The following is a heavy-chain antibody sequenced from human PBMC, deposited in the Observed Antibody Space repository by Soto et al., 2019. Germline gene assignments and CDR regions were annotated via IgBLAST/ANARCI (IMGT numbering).Heavy chain of an antibody. V-gene: IGHV3-33*08. D-gene: IGHD3-3*01. CDR2: VSYDGTNK. CDR1: GFKFTSYG. Sequence: GGSLRLSCAASGFKFTSYGMHWVRQAPGKGLEWVAVVSYDGTNKLYADSVNGRFTIARDDSKNTLYLQLNSLKTEDTAVYYCTRHDSNYDFWSGSPPRYGMDVWGQGTTVTVS. J-gene: IGHJ6*02. CDR3: TRHDSNYDFWSGSPPRYGMDV.